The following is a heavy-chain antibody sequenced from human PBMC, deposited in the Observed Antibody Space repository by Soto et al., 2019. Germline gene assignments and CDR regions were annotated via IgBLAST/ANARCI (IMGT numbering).Heavy chain of an antibody. V-gene: IGHV3-30-3*01. D-gene: IGHD5-12*01. Sequence: QVQLVESGGGVVQPGRSLRLSCAASGFTFSSYAMHWVRQAPGKGLERVAVISYDGSNKYYADSVKGRFTISRDNSKNTLYLQMNSLRAEDTAVYYGARPDDPGGYSGGTDYWGQGTLVTVSS. CDR3: ARPDDPGGYSGGTDY. CDR2: ISYDGSNK. J-gene: IGHJ4*02. CDR1: GFTFSSYA.